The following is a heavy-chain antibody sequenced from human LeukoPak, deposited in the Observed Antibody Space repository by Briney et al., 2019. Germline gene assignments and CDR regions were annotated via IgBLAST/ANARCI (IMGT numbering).Heavy chain of an antibody. V-gene: IGHV1-18*01. J-gene: IGHJ4*02. CDR1: GYTFTTFN. D-gene: IGHD1-26*01. CDR2: VSTYNGNT. Sequence: ASVKVSCKTSGYTFTTFNIAWVRQAPEQGLEWVGWVSTYNGNTDYAQRVQGRVAMTTDTSTNTAYMDLRSLRPDDTAVYYCARPHSLGGSFYVFDYWGQGTLITVSS. CDR3: ARPHSLGGSFYVFDY.